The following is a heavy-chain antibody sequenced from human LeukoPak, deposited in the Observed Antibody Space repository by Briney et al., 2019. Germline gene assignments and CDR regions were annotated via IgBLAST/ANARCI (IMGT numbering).Heavy chain of an antibody. CDR2: IKQDGSEE. CDR3: CYSSGFDFQH. V-gene: IGHV3-7*01. D-gene: IGHD6-19*01. Sequence: PGGSLRLSCVVSGFTFSLYWMNWVRQAPGKGLEWVANIKQDGSEEYYVDSVKGRFTISRDNAKNSLYLQMNSLRVEDTAVYYCCYSSGFDFQHWGQGTLVTVSS. J-gene: IGHJ1*01. CDR1: GFTFSLYW.